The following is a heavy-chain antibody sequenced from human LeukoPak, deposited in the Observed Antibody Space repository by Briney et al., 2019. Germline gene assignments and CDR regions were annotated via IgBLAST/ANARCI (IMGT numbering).Heavy chain of an antibody. D-gene: IGHD3-16*01. CDR1: GGSISSSRYY. Sequence: PSETLSLTCTVPGGSISSSRYYWGWFRQPPGKGLEWIGRIYYSGSTYYNPSLKSRVAISVDTSKSQFALKLSSVTAADTAVYYCAKAPRGFGGVKALYFDYWGQGTLVTVSS. CDR3: AKAPRGFGGVKALYFDY. CDR2: IYYSGST. J-gene: IGHJ4*02. V-gene: IGHV4-39*01.